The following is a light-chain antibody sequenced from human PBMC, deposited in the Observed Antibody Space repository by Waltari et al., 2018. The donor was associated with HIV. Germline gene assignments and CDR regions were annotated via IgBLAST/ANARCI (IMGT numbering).Light chain of an antibody. CDR2: AAS. CDR1: QSVSTY. V-gene: IGKV1-39*01. J-gene: IGKJ1*01. Sequence: DIQMTQSPSSLPASVGDRVTISCLASQSVSTYLNWYQQRPGRAPKLLIYAASSLQSGVLSRFSGSGSGTEFTLTISSLQPEDFATYYCQQTYSTPRTFGQGTKVVIK. CDR3: QQTYSTPRT.